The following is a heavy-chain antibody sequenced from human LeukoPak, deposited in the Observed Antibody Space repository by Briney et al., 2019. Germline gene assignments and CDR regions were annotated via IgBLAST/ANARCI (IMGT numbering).Heavy chain of an antibody. Sequence: ASVTVSFTASGYTFTIYGISWVRQAPGQGLEWMGWISAYNGNTNYAQKLQGRVTMTTDTSTSTAYKELRSLRSDNTAVYYCAREIRSYGYCLDYWGQGTLVTVSS. D-gene: IGHD5-18*01. CDR3: AREIRSYGYCLDY. CDR2: ISAYNGNT. J-gene: IGHJ4*02. CDR1: GYTFTIYG. V-gene: IGHV1-18*01.